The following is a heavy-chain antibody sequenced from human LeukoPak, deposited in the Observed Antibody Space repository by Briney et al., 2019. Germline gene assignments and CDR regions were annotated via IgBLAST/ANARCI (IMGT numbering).Heavy chain of an antibody. J-gene: IGHJ4*02. CDR1: GFTFSSYS. CDR3: ARGLYDFWSGIDY. D-gene: IGHD3-3*01. CDR2: ISSSSYI. V-gene: IGHV3-21*01. Sequence: PGGSLRLSCAASGFTFSSYSMNWARQAPGKGLEWVSSISSSSYIYYADSVKGRFTISRDNAKNSLYLQMNSLRAEDTAVYYCARGLYDFWSGIDYWGQGTLVTVSS.